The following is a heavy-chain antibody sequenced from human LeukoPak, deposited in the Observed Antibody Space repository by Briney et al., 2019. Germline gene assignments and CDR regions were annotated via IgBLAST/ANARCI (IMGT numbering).Heavy chain of an antibody. CDR2: IYYSGST. CDR3: ARHYSYCSSTSCSTRLFDY. CDR1: GGSISNYY. V-gene: IGHV4-59*08. Sequence: PSETLSLTCTVSGGSISNYYWSWIRQPPGKGLEWIGYIYYSGSTNYNPSLKSRVTISVDTSKNQFSLKLSSVTAADTAVYYCARHYSYCSSTSCSTRLFDYWGQGTLVTVSS. D-gene: IGHD2-2*01. J-gene: IGHJ4*02.